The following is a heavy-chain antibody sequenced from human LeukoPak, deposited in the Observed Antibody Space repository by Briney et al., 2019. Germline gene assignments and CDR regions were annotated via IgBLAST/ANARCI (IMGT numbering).Heavy chain of an antibody. CDR1: GFTFSSYW. J-gene: IGHJ4*02. CDR2: INSDGSGT. CDR3: ARERLYSSSWRMRYYFDY. V-gene: IGHV3-74*01. Sequence: GGSLRLSCAASGFTFSSYWMHWVRQAPGKGLVWVSRINSDGSGTTYADSVKGRFTISRDNAKNTLYLQMNSLRAEDTAVYYCARERLYSSSWRMRYYFDYWGQGTLVTVSS. D-gene: IGHD6-13*01.